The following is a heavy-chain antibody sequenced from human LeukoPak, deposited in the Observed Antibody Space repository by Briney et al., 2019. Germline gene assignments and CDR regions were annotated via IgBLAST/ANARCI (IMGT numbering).Heavy chain of an antibody. V-gene: IGHV4-39*07. CDR1: GGSISSSSYY. Sequence: SETLSLTCTVSGGSISSSSYYWGWIRQPPGKGLEWIGSIYYSGSTYYNPSLKSRVTISVDTSKNQFSLKLSSVTAADTAVYYCARGLAYYDSSGSSDAFDIWGQGTMVTVSS. D-gene: IGHD3-22*01. CDR3: ARGLAYYDSSGSSDAFDI. J-gene: IGHJ3*02. CDR2: IYYSGST.